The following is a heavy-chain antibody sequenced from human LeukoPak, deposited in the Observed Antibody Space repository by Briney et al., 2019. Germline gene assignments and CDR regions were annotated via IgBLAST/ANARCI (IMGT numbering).Heavy chain of an antibody. CDR2: ISVSGGST. Sequence: GGSLRLSCAASGFTFSSYAMSWVRQAPGKGLEWVSTISVSGGSTYYADSVKGRFTISRDNSKNTLYLQMNSLRAEDMAIYYCAKYGRSGYSSGMDVWGQGTMVTVSS. V-gene: IGHV3-23*01. CDR1: GFTFSSYA. D-gene: IGHD2-15*01. J-gene: IGHJ6*02. CDR3: AKYGRSGYSSGMDV.